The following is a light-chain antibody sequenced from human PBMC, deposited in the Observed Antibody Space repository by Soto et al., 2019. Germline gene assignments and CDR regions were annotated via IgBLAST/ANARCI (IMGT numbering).Light chain of an antibody. CDR2: GAS. CDR3: QQYKSSTWT. CDR1: QSVISN. V-gene: IGKV3-15*01. J-gene: IGKJ1*01. Sequence: VMSQTQATLSVSPGERATLSCRASQSVISNLAWYHQRPGQAPRLXIHGASSRETGILARFSGSGAGTACTLTISSLQSEDVAVDCCQQYKSSTWTFCEGTKVDVK.